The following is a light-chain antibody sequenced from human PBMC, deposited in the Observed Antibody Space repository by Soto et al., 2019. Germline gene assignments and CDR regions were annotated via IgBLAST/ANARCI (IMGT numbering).Light chain of an antibody. J-gene: IGKJ5*01. CDR3: MQGTHWPPIT. CDR1: QSLVYSDGNIY. Sequence: DVVLTQSPLSLPVTLGQPASISCRSTQSLVYSDGNIYLNWFQQRPGQSPRRLIYKVSNRDSGVPDRFSGGWSSTDFTLKISRVEAEDVGVYYCMQGTHWPPITFGQGTRLEIK. CDR2: KVS. V-gene: IGKV2-30*01.